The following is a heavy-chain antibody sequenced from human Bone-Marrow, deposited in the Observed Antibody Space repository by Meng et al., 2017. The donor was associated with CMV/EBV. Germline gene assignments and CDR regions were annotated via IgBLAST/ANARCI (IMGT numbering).Heavy chain of an antibody. D-gene: IGHD3-3*01. J-gene: IGHJ6*02. CDR2: INPNSGGT. CDR1: GYTFTGYY. CDR3: ARGPRITIFGVVIISSRASGGMDV. Sequence: ASVKVSCKASGYTFTGYYMHWVRQAPGQGLEWMGWINPNSGGTNYAQKFQGRVTMTRDTSISTAYMELSRLRSDDTAVYYCARGPRITIFGVVIISSRASGGMDVWGQGTRSPSP. V-gene: IGHV1-2*02.